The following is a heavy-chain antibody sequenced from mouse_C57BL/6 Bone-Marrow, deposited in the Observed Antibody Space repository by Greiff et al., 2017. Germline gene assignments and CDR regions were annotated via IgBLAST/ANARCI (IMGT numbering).Heavy chain of an antibody. CDR2: ISYDGSN. CDR3: ATNWAFDY. D-gene: IGHD4-1*01. J-gene: IGHJ2*01. CDR1: DYSITSGYY. Sequence: EVQLQQSGPGLVKPSQSLSLTCSVTDYSITSGYYWNWIRQFPGNKLEWMGYISYDGSNNYNPSLKNRISITRDTSKNQFFLKLNSVTTEDTATYYCATNWAFDYWGQGTTLTVSS. V-gene: IGHV3-6*01.